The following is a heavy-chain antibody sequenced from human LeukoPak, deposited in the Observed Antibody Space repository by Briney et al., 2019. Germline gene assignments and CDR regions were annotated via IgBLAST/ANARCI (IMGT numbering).Heavy chain of an antibody. V-gene: IGHV3-11*05. D-gene: IGHD4-11*01. CDR2: IGFSSIGYSSDHL. Sequence: GGSLRLSCAASGFPFSAYYMTWIRQAPGKGLEWVSSIGFSSIGYSSDHLKYADSVKGRFTISRDNAKNSLFLQMDSLRAEDTAVYFCARDGLGSSYYYWGQGTLVTVSS. CDR3: ARDGLGSSYYY. J-gene: IGHJ4*02. CDR1: GFPFSAYY.